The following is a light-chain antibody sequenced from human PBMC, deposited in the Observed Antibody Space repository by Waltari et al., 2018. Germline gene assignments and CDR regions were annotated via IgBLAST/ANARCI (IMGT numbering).Light chain of an antibody. CDR1: QSIRSA. CDR2: AAS. J-gene: IGKJ3*01. V-gene: IGKV1D-13*01. CDR3: QQYINSPFT. Sequence: IQFNQFPSSLAASFGSRVNITRRASQSIRSALAWHQQTPGKPPQFMFYAASTLHSGVPSRFSGSGSGTDFSLTINSLHPEDFTNYYCQQYINSPFTFGPGTKVDIK.